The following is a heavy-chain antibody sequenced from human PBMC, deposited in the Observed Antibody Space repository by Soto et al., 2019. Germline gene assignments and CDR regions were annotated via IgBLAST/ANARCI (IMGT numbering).Heavy chain of an antibody. V-gene: IGHV1-8*01. CDR3: ARAGGKYDFWSGYFVGPNIYGMDV. CDR1: GYTFTSYD. CDR2: MNPNSGNT. D-gene: IGHD3-3*01. J-gene: IGHJ6*02. Sequence: GASVKVSCKASGYTFTSYDINWVRQATGQGLEWMGWMNPNSGNTGYAQKFQGRVTMTRNTSISTAYMELSSLRSEDTAVYYCARAGGKYDFWSGYFVGPNIYGMDVWGQGTTVTVSS.